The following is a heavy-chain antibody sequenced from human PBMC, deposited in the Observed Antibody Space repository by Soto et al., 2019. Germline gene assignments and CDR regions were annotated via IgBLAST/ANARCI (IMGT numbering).Heavy chain of an antibody. CDR1: GGSISSGGYY. CDR3: ARDRRDWFDP. V-gene: IGHV4-31*03. Sequence: QVQLQESGPGLVKPSQTLSLTCTVSGGSISSGGYYWSWIRQHPGKGLEYIGYIHNSGTTYYNPSLQSRVTTSMDTSKNHFSLKLSSLTAADTAVYYCARDRRDWFDPWGQGTLVTVSS. CDR2: IHNSGTT. J-gene: IGHJ5*02.